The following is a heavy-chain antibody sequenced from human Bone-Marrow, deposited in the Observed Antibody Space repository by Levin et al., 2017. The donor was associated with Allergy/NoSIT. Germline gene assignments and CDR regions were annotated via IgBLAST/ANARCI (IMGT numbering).Heavy chain of an antibody. D-gene: IGHD6-19*01. V-gene: IGHV1-2*02. CDR1: GYTFTDYF. Sequence: GESLKISCKASGYTFTDYFIHWVRLAPGQGLEWMGWINPNSGDTDSAQNFQDRVTMTRDTSISTAYMELSSLTSNDTALYYCARISSAAFDSWGQGTVVTVSS. J-gene: IGHJ3*02. CDR2: INPNSGDT. CDR3: ARISSAAFDS.